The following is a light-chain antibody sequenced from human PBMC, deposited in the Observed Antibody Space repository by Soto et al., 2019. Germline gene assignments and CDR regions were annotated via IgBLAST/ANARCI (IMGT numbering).Light chain of an antibody. CDR1: SSNIGVNT. Sequence: QAVVTQPPSASGTPGQRVTISCSGGSSNIGVNTVTWYQHLPRAAPKLLIYTNDQRPSGVPDRFSASKSGTAASLAISGLQSDDEADYYCVAWDDSLNGYVFGHGTKLTVL. CDR2: TND. CDR3: VAWDDSLNGYV. V-gene: IGLV1-44*01. J-gene: IGLJ1*01.